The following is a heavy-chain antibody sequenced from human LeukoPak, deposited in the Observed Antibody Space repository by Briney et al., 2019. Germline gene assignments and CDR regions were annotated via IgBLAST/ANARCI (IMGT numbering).Heavy chain of an antibody. CDR1: GGSFSGYY. Sequence: SETLSLTCAVYGGSFSGYYWSWIRQPPGKGLEWIGEINHSGSTNYNPSLKSRATISVDTSKNQFSLKLSSVTAADTAVYYCARPSGYSYGYGIDYWGQGTLVTVSS. V-gene: IGHV4-34*01. D-gene: IGHD5-18*01. CDR3: ARPSGYSYGYGIDY. CDR2: INHSGST. J-gene: IGHJ4*02.